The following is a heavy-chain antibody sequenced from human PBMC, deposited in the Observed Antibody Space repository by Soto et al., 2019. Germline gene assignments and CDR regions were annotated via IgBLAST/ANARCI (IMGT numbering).Heavy chain of an antibody. CDR1: GFSLSTSGVG. CDR3: AHSWSQEVVAASAWFDP. V-gene: IGHV2-5*02. Sequence: QITLKESGPTLVKPTQTLTLTCTFSGFSLSTSGVGVGWIRQPPGKALEWLALIYWDDDKRYSPSLTSRLTITKDTSKNQVVLTMTNMDPVDTATYYCAHSWSQEVVAASAWFDPWGQGTLVTVSS. CDR2: IYWDDDK. J-gene: IGHJ5*02. D-gene: IGHD2-15*01.